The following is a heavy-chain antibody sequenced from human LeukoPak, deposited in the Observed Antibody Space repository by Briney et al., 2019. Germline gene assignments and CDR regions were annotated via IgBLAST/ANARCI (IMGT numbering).Heavy chain of an antibody. V-gene: IGHV3-21*01. J-gene: IGHJ4*02. Sequence: PGGSLRLSCAASGFTFSSYSMNWVRQAPGKGLEWVSSISSSSSYIYYADSVKGRFTISRDNAKNSLYLQMNSLRAEDTAAYYCARGTMDYDFWSGSYYFDYWGQGTLVTVSS. CDR2: ISSSSSYI. D-gene: IGHD3-3*01. CDR1: GFTFSSYS. CDR3: ARGTMDYDFWSGSYYFDY.